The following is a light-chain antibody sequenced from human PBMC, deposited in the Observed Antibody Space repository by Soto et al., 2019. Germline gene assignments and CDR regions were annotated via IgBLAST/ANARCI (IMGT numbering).Light chain of an antibody. J-gene: IGKJ1*01. CDR3: RLYVPSGT. CDR2: GAS. V-gene: IGKV3-20*01. CDR1: QSVSNNY. Sequence: CRASQSVSNNYLAWYQQKPGQAPRLLIYGASNRATGIPDRFSGSGSGTDFTLTFSILEPEDYAVYYCRLYVPSGTFCHRAKVDIK.